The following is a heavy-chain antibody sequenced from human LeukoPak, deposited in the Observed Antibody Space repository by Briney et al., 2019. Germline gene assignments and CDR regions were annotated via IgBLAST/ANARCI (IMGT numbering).Heavy chain of an antibody. J-gene: IGHJ5*02. Sequence: GGSLRLSCAAAGFTVSSDYMAWVRQAPGRGLEWVSLIYGDGTTFYTDSVKGRFTISRDNFKNTLYLQMSSLRPEDTALYYCARDRAGAQSWVALDPWGQGTLVTVSS. CDR3: ARDRAGAQSWVALDP. CDR1: GFTVSSDY. D-gene: IGHD3-10*01. V-gene: IGHV3-66*02. CDR2: IYGDGTT.